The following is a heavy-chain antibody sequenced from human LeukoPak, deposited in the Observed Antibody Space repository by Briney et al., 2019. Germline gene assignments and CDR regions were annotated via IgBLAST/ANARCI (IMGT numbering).Heavy chain of an antibody. V-gene: IGHV1-18*01. CDR3: ARVRVGADFDF. J-gene: IGHJ4*02. CDR1: GYTFSHYG. Sequence: ASVKVSCKASGYTFSHYGISWVRQAPGQGLEWMGWISAYSGNTEHAQKFQGRVTMTTDTSTSTAYMDLRSLRSDDTAMYYCARVRVGADFDFWGQGTLVTVSS. D-gene: IGHD1-26*01. CDR2: ISAYSGNT.